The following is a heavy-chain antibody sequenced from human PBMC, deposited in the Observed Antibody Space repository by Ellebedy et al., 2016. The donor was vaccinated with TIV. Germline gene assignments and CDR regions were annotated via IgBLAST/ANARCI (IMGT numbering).Heavy chain of an antibody. CDR1: GYSFTSYW. CDR2: IYPGDSDT. D-gene: IGHD6-19*01. J-gene: IGHJ4*02. Sequence: GGSLRLXXKGSGYSFTSYWIGWVRQLPGKGLEWMGIIYPGDSDTRYSPSFQGQVTISADKSITTAYLQWSSLKASDSAMYYCARTTTQWPLDYWGQGTLVTVSS. CDR3: ARTTTQWPLDY. V-gene: IGHV5-51*01.